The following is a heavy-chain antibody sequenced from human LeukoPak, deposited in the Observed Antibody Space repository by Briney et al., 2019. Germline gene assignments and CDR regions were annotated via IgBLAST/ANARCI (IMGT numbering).Heavy chain of an antibody. V-gene: IGHV3-23*01. CDR3: AKNHKSRRVRYFDWFHRGDLGNWFDP. CDR1: GFTFSSYA. J-gene: IGHJ5*02. CDR2: ISGSGGST. D-gene: IGHD3-9*01. Sequence: PGGSLRLSCAASGFTFSSYAMSWVRQAPGKGLEWVSAISGSGGSTYYADSVKGRFTISRDNSKNTLYLQMKSLRAEDTAVYYCAKNHKSRRVRYFDWFHRGDLGNWFDPWGQGTLVTVSS.